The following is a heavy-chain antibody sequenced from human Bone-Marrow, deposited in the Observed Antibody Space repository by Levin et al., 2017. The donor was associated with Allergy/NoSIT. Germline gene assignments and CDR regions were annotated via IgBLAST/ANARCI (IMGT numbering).Heavy chain of an antibody. CDR2: ITSSGDST. Sequence: GESLKISCAASGFTFRHYTMNWVRQAPGKGLEWVSCITSSGDSTDYADSVKGRFTISRDNAKNSLYLQLNRLRDEDTAMYYCARDPARGYYDSSGYSGDHWGQGTLVTVSS. V-gene: IGHV3-48*02. CDR1: GFTFRHYT. D-gene: IGHD3-22*01. CDR3: ARDPARGYYDSSGYSGDH. J-gene: IGHJ4*02.